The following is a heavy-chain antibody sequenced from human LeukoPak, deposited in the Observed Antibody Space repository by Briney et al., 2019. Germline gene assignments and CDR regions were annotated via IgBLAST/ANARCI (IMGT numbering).Heavy chain of an antibody. D-gene: IGHD5-18*01. CDR1: GYTFTGYY. V-gene: IGHV1-2*02. CDR3: AREDHSIQLWLLNY. CDR2: INPNSGGT. Sequence: AASVKVSCKASGYTFTGYYMHWVRQAPGQGLEWMGWINPNSGGTNYAQKFQGRVTMTRDTSISTAYMELSRLRSDDTAVYYCAREDHSIQLWLLNYWGQGTLVTVSS. J-gene: IGHJ4*02.